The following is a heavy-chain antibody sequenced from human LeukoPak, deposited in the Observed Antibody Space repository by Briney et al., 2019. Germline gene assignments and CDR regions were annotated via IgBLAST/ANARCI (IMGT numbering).Heavy chain of an antibody. J-gene: IGHJ6*02. Sequence: SETLSLTCAVHGGSLTGYSWAWVRQSPGEGLEWIGEINQVEKTIYSPSLESRVSISLEASRNHFFLQLTSVAAADTAIYYCARGRATPSRLFFDYYLMDVWGPGTPVTVSS. CDR3: ARGRATPSRLFFDYYLMDV. V-gene: IGHV4-34*01. CDR1: GGSLTGYS. D-gene: IGHD4-23*01. CDR2: INQVEKT.